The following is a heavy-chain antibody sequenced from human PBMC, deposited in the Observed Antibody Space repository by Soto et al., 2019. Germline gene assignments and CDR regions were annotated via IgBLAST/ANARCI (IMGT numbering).Heavy chain of an antibody. CDR1: GGSLSSYY. CDR3: ARDYYVILTGYRAGGMDV. J-gene: IGHJ6*02. D-gene: IGHD3-9*01. Sequence: PETLSLTYTVSGGSLSSYYWSWFRQPPGKGREWIGYIYYSGSTNYNPSLTSRVTISVDTSKNPFSLKLSSVTAADTAVYYCARDYYVILTGYRAGGMDVSGQGPSVTVSS. CDR2: IYYSGST. V-gene: IGHV4-59*01.